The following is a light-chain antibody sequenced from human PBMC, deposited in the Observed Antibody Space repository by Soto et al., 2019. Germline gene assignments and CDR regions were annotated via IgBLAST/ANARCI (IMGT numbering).Light chain of an antibody. CDR2: LNSDGSH. Sequence: QLVLTQSPSASASLGATVKLTCTLSSGHSSYAIAWHQQQPEKGPRYLMKLNSDGSHSKGDGIPDRFSGSSSGAERYLTITSLQSEDEAYYYCQTWGTCKRVFGGGTKLTVL. CDR3: QTWGTCKRV. CDR1: SGHSSYA. V-gene: IGLV4-69*01. J-gene: IGLJ2*01.